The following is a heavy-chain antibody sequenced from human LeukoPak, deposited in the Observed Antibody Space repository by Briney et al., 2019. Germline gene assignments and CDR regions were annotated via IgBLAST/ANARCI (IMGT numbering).Heavy chain of an antibody. CDR2: IYYSGST. D-gene: IGHD2-21*02. CDR3: ARVKGVVTAILDY. V-gene: IGHV4-59*01. J-gene: IGHJ4*02. CDR1: GGSISSYY. Sequence: SETLSLTCTVSGGSISSYYWSWLRQPPGKGLEWIGYIYYSGSTNYNPSLKSRVTISVDTSKNQFPLKLISVTTADTAVYYCARVKGVVTAILDYWGQGTLVTVSS.